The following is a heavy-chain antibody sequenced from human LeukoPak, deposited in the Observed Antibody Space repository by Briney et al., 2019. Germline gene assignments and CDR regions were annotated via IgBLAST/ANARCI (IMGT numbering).Heavy chain of an antibody. CDR1: GLTFTNAW. Sequence: GGSLRLSCAVSGLTFTNAWMSWVRQAPGKGLEWVGRIKGKTDGGTTDYAAPVKGRFSISRDDSQNMLYLQMNSLKTEDTAVYYCTTVGGIMVFPFDYWGQGTPVTVSS. D-gene: IGHD2-8*01. CDR3: TTVGGIMVFPFDY. CDR2: IKGKTDGGTT. V-gene: IGHV3-15*05. J-gene: IGHJ4*02.